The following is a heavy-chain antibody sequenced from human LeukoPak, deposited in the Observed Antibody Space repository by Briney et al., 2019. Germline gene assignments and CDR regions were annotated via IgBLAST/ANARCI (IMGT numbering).Heavy chain of an antibody. CDR2: IYHSGST. Sequence: SETLSLTCTVSGGSISSGGYYWSWIRQPPGKGLEWIGYIYHSGSTYYNPSLKSRVTISVDRSKNQFSLKLSSVTAADTAVYYCARGYSNSGRMEPNGYYYYYYMDVWGKGTTVTVSS. D-gene: IGHD4-11*01. V-gene: IGHV4-30-2*01. J-gene: IGHJ6*03. CDR3: ARGYSNSGRMEPNGYYYYYYMDV. CDR1: GGSISSGGYY.